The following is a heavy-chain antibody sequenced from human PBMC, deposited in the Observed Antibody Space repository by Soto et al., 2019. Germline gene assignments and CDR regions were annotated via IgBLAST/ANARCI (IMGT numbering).Heavy chain of an antibody. CDR1: GFTFSGSA. Sequence: GGSLRLSCAASGFTFSGSAMHWVRQASGKGLEWVGRIRSKANSYATAYAASVKGRFTISRDDSKNTAYLQMNSLKTEDTAVYYCTRPGDHFDYWGQGTLVTVSS. J-gene: IGHJ4*02. D-gene: IGHD1-1*01. CDR3: TRPGDHFDY. CDR2: IRSKANSYAT. V-gene: IGHV3-73*01.